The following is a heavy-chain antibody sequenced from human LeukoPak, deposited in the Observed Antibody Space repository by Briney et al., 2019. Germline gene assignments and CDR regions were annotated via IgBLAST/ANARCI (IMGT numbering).Heavy chain of an antibody. D-gene: IGHD2-2*01. CDR3: ARGEQVVPAATSHY. Sequence: GGSLRLSCAASGFTLSTYSMNWVRQAPGKGLEWVSSISSSSSFIYYADSVKGRFTISRDNAKNSLFLLMNSLRAEDTAVYYCARGEQVVPAATSHYWGQGTLVTVSS. J-gene: IGHJ4*02. CDR2: ISSSSSFI. V-gene: IGHV3-21*01. CDR1: GFTLSTYS.